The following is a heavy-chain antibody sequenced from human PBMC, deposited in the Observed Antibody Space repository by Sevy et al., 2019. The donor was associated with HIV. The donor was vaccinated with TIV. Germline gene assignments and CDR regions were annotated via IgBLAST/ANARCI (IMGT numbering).Heavy chain of an antibody. V-gene: IGHV3-15*01. Sequence: GGSLRLSCAASGFTFSNAWMSWVRQAPGKGLEWVGRIKSKTDGGTTDYAAPVKGRFTISRDDSKNTLYLQMNSLKTEDTAVYYCTTTHYYDSSGYRYYYYGMDVWGQGTTVTVSS. CDR2: IKSKTDGGTT. CDR1: GFTFSNAW. J-gene: IGHJ6*02. D-gene: IGHD3-22*01. CDR3: TTTHYYDSSGYRYYYYGMDV.